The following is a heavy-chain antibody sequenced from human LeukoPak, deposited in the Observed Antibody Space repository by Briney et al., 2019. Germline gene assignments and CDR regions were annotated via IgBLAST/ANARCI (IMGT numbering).Heavy chain of an antibody. V-gene: IGHV3-30-3*01. CDR2: ISYDGSNK. CDR1: GFTFSSYA. D-gene: IGHD4-17*01. J-gene: IGHJ4*02. Sequence: GGSLRLSCAASGFTFSSYAMHWVRQAPGKGLEWVALISYDGSNKYYADSVKGRFTISRDNSKNTLYLQMNSLRSEDTAVYYCATGYANDYGDYGAGGFDYWGQGTLVTVSS. CDR3: ATGYANDYGDYGAGGFDY.